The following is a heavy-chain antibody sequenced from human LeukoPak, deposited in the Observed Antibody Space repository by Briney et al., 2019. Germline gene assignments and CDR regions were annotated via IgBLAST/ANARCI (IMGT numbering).Heavy chain of an antibody. D-gene: IGHD6-6*01. Sequence: SETLSLTCAVYGGSFSGYYWSWIRQPPGKGLEWIGEINHSGSTNYNPSLKSRVTISVDTSKNQFSLKLSSVTAADTAVYYCAPSSRRARRYFDYWGQGTLVTVSS. V-gene: IGHV4-34*01. CDR1: GGSFSGYY. CDR3: APSSRRARRYFDY. CDR2: INHSGST. J-gene: IGHJ4*02.